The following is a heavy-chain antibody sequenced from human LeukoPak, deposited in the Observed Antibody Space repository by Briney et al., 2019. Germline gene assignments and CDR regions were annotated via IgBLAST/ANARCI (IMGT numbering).Heavy chain of an antibody. J-gene: IGHJ4*02. D-gene: IGHD1-1*01. CDR1: GGSFSGYY. Sequence: PSETLSLTCAVYGGSFSGYYWSWIRQPPGKGLEWIGEINHSGSTNYNPSLKSQVTISVDTSKNQFSLKLSSVTAADTAVYYCARGGPGQLYYFDYWGQGTLVTVSS. V-gene: IGHV4-34*01. CDR2: INHSGST. CDR3: ARGGPGQLYYFDY.